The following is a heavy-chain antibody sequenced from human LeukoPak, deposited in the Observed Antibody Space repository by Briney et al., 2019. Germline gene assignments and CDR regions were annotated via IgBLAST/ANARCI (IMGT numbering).Heavy chain of an antibody. D-gene: IGHD3-10*01. J-gene: IGHJ5*02. CDR3: ARDNGGDYYGSAS. CDR1: GFTFSSYS. CDR2: ITSSSTYI. V-gene: IGHV3-21*01. Sequence: GGSLILSCVASGFTFSSYSMDWVRQAPGKGLEWVSSITSSSTYIYYADSVKGRFTTSRDNAKNSLYLQMNSLRAEDTAVYYCARDNGGDYYGSASWGQGTLVTVSS.